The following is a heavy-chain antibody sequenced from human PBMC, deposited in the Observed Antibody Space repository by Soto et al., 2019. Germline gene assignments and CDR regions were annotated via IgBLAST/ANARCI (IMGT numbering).Heavy chain of an antibody. D-gene: IGHD6-19*01. CDR2: IYYSGST. Sequence: SETLSLTCTVSGGSISSGGYYWSWIRQHPGKGLEWIGYIYYSGSTYYNPSLKSRVTISVDTSKNQFSLKLSSVTAADTAVYYCARQVVDGAVAGTGSFDYWGQGTLVTSPQ. CDR3: ARQVVDGAVAGTGSFDY. CDR1: GGSISSGGYY. V-gene: IGHV4-31*03. J-gene: IGHJ4*02.